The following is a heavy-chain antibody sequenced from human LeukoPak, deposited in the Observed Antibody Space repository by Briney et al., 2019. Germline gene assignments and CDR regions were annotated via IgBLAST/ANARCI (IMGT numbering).Heavy chain of an antibody. D-gene: IGHD1-26*01. Sequence: SETLSLTCTVSGYSLSSAYYWAWIRQPPGKGLEWIGSVYHSGSTYYNRSLKSRVTISVEPSKNQYALKANSVTDTVADVSLLATPRSWELSDMAVWGKGTTVTVSS. CDR3: ATPRSWELSDMAV. CDR1: GYSLSSAYY. J-gene: IGHJ6*03. CDR2: VYHSGST. V-gene: IGHV4-38-2*02.